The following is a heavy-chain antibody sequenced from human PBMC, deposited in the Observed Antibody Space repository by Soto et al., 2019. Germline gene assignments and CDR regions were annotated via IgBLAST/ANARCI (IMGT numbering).Heavy chain of an antibody. J-gene: IGHJ5*02. D-gene: IGHD5-18*01. CDR3: ARDRGSVATAMVRRGGNWFDP. CDR1: GGSISSYY. Sequence: SETLSLTCTVSGGSISSYYWSWIRQPAGKGLEWIGRIYTSGSTNYNPSLKSRVTMSVDTSKNQFSLKLSSVTAADTAVYYCARDRGSVATAMVRRGGNWFDPWGQGTLVTVSS. CDR2: IYTSGST. V-gene: IGHV4-4*07.